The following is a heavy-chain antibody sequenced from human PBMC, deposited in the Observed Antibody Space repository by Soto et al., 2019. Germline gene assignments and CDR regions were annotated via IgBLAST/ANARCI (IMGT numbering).Heavy chain of an antibody. J-gene: IGHJ4*02. CDR1: GFTFSNYA. D-gene: IGHD6-13*01. CDR3: AKDQGSSWYEIDC. CDR2: ISGSGGST. Sequence: EVQLLESGGGLVQPGGSLRLSCAASGFTFSNYAVTWVRQAPGKGLEWVSTISGSGGSTYYADSVKGRFTISRDNSKITLYLQMNSLRAEDTAVYYCAKDQGSSWYEIDCWGQGTLVTVSS. V-gene: IGHV3-23*01.